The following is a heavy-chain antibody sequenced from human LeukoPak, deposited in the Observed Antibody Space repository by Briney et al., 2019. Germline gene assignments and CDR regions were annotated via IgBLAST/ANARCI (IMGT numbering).Heavy chain of an antibody. CDR3: ARDLPSYYYDSSGYYQGPYYFDY. V-gene: IGHV3-21*01. D-gene: IGHD3-22*01. J-gene: IGHJ4*02. CDR1: GFTFSSYS. Sequence: GGSLRLSCAASGFTFSSYSMNWVRQAPGKGLEWVSSISSSSSYIYYADSVKGRFTISRDNAKNSLYLQMNSLRAEDTAVYYCARDLPSYYYDSSGYYQGPYYFDYWGQGTLVTVSS. CDR2: ISSSSSYI.